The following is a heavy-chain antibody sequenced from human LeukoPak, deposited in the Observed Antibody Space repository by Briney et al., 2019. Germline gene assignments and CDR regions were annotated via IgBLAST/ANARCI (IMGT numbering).Heavy chain of an antibody. Sequence: SETLSLTCAVSGGSISSGGYSWSWIRQPPGRGLEWIGEINHSGSTNYNPSLKSRVTISVDTSKNQFSLKLSSVTAADTAVYYCARGSGTKDFDYWGQGTLVTVSS. CDR1: GGSISSGGYS. J-gene: IGHJ4*02. CDR3: ARGSGTKDFDY. D-gene: IGHD2-8*01. V-gene: IGHV4-34*01. CDR2: INHSGST.